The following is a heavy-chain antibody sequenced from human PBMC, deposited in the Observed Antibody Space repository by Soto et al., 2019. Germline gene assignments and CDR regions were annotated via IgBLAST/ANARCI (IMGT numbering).Heavy chain of an antibody. V-gene: IGHV1-69*01. Sequence: QVQLVQSGAEVKKPGSSVKVSCKASGGTFSTYAINWVRQAPGHGLEWMGGIIPLFGTAKYAQKFQDRVTITADESTSTAHMELRSLRSEDTAVYYCARDYGRDCSGGNCYFYFWGQGTLVTVSS. CDR2: IIPLFGTA. CDR3: ARDYGRDCSGGNCYFYF. D-gene: IGHD2-15*01. J-gene: IGHJ4*02. CDR1: GGTFSTYA.